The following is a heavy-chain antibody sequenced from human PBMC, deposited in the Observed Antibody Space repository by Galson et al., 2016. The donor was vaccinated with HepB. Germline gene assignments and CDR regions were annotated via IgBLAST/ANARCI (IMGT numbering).Heavy chain of an antibody. CDR2: IYYRGST. CDR1: GFTFNTYS. J-gene: IGHJ3*02. Sequence: LRLSCAASGFTFNTYSMNWVRQAPGKGLEWIGYIYYRGSTNYNPSFKSRVTISVDTSKNQFSLKLTSVTAADTAVYYCARDPYCSSTGCYDGALDIWGPGTMVTVAS. V-gene: IGHV4-59*01. D-gene: IGHD2-2*01. CDR3: ARDPYCSSTGCYDGALDI.